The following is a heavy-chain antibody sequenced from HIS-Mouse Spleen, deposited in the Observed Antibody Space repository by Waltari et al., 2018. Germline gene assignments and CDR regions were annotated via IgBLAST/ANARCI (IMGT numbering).Heavy chain of an antibody. J-gene: IGHJ3*02. CDR1: GGSISSYY. D-gene: IGHD3-3*01. Sequence: QVQLQESGPGLVKPSETLSLTCTVSGGSISSYYWSWIRQPAGKGLEWSGHIYTSGSTNYSPSLKSRVTMSVDTSKNQFSLKLSSVTAADTAVYYCARDFHDFWSGYYGGDKKHDAFDIWGQGTMVTVSS. CDR2: IYTSGST. CDR3: ARDFHDFWSGYYGGDKKHDAFDI. V-gene: IGHV4-4*07.